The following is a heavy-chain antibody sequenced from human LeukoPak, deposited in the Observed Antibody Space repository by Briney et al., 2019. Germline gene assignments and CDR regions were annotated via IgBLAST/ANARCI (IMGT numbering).Heavy chain of an antibody. J-gene: IGHJ4*02. D-gene: IGHD3-16*02. CDR1: GFTFSSYA. CDR2: ISYDGSNK. V-gene: IGHV3-30-3*01. Sequence: GGSLRLSCAASGFTFSSYAMHWVRQAPGKGLEWVAVISYDGSNKYYADSVKGRFTISRDNSKNTLYLQMNSLRAEDTAVYYCARAMITFGGVINYFDYWGQGTLVTVSS. CDR3: ARAMITFGGVINYFDY.